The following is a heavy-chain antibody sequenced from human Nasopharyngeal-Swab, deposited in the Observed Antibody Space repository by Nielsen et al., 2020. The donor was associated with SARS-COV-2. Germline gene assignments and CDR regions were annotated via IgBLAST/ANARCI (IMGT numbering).Heavy chain of an antibody. CDR2: INHSGST. J-gene: IGHJ5*02. CDR3: ARGSLRRYCSSTSCYASSWFDP. Sequence: WIRQPPGKGLEWIGEINHSGSTNYNPSLKSRVTISVDTSKNQFSLKLSSVTAVDTAVYYCARGSLRRYCSSTSCYASSWFDPWGQGTLVTVSS. V-gene: IGHV4-34*01. D-gene: IGHD2-2*01.